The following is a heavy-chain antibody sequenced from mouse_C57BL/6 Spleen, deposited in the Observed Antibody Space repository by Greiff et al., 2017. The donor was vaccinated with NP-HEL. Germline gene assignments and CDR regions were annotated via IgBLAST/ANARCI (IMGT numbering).Heavy chain of an antibody. CDR2: ISYDGSN. Sequence: EVKLMESGPGLVKPSQSLSLTCSVTGYSITSGYYWNWIRQFPGNKLEWMGYISYDGSNNYNPSLKNRISITRDTSKNQFFLKLNSVTTEDTATYYCARDLGDYDVMDYWGQGTSVTVSS. V-gene: IGHV3-6*01. CDR3: ARDLGDYDVMDY. CDR1: GYSITSGYY. D-gene: IGHD2-4*01. J-gene: IGHJ4*01.